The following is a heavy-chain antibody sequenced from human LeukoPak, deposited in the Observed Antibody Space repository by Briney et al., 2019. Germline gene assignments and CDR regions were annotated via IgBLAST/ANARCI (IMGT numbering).Heavy chain of an antibody. CDR3: ARRRSGSYTYYFDY. CDR2: IWYDGSSK. D-gene: IGHD3-10*01. CDR1: GFTFSSYG. Sequence: GGSLRLSCAASGFTFSSYGMHWVRQAPGKGLEWVAVIWYDGSSKYYADSVKGRFTISRDNSKNTLYLQMNSLRAEDTAVYYCARRRSGSYTYYFDYWGQGTLVTVSS. J-gene: IGHJ4*02. V-gene: IGHV3-33*01.